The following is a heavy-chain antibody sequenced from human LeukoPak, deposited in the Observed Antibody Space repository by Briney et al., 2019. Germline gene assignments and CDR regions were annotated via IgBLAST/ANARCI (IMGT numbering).Heavy chain of an antibody. CDR2: INPNSGGT. CDR1: GYAFTGYY. V-gene: IGHV1-2*02. CDR3: ARDFFSGSPTR. Sequence: ASVKVSCKASGYAFTGYYMHWVRQAPGQGLEWMGWINPNSGGTNYAQKFQGRVTMTRDMSISTAYMELSRLRSDDTAVYYCARDFFSGSPTRWGQGTLVTVSS. D-gene: IGHD6-25*01. J-gene: IGHJ4*02.